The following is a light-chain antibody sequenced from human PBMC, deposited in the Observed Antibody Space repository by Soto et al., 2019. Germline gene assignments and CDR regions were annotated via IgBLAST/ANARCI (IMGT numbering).Light chain of an antibody. Sequence: EIVLTQSRGTLSLSPGERATLSCRASESVSDSYLAWYQQKPGQAPRLLIYASSSATGIPARFTGSGSGTDFTLTISRLEREVFAVYYCQHYGTSALVGPGTQVDSK. CDR3: QHYGTSAL. CDR1: ESVSDSY. CDR2: AS. V-gene: IGKV3-20*01. J-gene: IGKJ3*01.